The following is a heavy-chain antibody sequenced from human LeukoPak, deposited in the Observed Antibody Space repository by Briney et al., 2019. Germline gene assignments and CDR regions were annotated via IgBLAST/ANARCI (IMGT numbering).Heavy chain of an antibody. J-gene: IGHJ4*02. Sequence: SETLSLTCTVSGGSISSGDYYWSWIRQPPGKGLEWIGSIYYSGSTSYNPSLKSRVTMSVDTSKNQFSLNLSSVTAADTAVYYCARGYYASGRFDYWGQGTLVTVSS. V-gene: IGHV4-39*01. CDR3: ARGYYASGRFDY. D-gene: IGHD3-10*01. CDR1: GGSISSGDYY. CDR2: IYYSGST.